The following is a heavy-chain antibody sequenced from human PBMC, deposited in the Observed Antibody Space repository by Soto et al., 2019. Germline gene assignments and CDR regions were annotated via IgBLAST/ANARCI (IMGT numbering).Heavy chain of an antibody. D-gene: IGHD6-13*01. CDR2: IYYSGST. CDR1: GGSISSYY. J-gene: IGHJ5*02. V-gene: IGHV4-59*08. Sequence: SPTLSLTCTVSGGSISSYYWSWIRQPPGKGLEWIGYIYYSGSTNYNPSLKSRVTISVDTSKNQFSLKLSSVTAADTAVYYCARHFSEQLMDNWFDPWGQGTLVTVSS. CDR3: ARHFSEQLMDNWFDP.